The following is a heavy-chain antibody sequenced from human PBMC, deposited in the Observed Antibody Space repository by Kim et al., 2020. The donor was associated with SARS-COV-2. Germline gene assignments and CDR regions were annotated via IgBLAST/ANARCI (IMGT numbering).Heavy chain of an antibody. Sequence: GGSLRLSCAASGFSFSSHSMDWVRQAPGKGLEWVSSISFSSTSIYYADSVKGRFTISKDNAKNSLYLQMNSLKADDAALYYCVGGLNSCSNFWGQGTLVTVSS. J-gene: IGHJ4*02. CDR1: GFSFSSHS. V-gene: IGHV3-21*01. CDR2: ISFSSTSI. CDR3: VGGLNSCSNF. D-gene: IGHD2-15*01.